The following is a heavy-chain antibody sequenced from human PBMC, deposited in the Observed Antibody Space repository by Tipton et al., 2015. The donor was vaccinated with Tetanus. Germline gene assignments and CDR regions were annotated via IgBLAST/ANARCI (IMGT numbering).Heavy chain of an antibody. CDR2: VYHNGNT. D-gene: IGHD1-26*01. J-gene: IGHJ4*02. CDR3: TRVVFGGGSYSSDF. Sequence: LRLSCSVSGASVSRSSHYWTWIRQPPGKEPEWVGYVYHNGNTNYHPSLKGRLTISVDTSKNQLSLNLRSVITADTAMYYCTRVVFGGGSYSSDFWGQGTLVTVSS. V-gene: IGHV4-61*01. CDR1: GASVSRSSHY.